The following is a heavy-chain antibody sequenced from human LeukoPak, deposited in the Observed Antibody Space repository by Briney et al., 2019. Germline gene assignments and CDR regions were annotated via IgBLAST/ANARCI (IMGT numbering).Heavy chain of an antibody. D-gene: IGHD1-26*01. CDR3: ARGSVGASNSAFDY. V-gene: IGHV1-69*05. J-gene: IGHJ4*02. CDR2: IIPVFGTA. CDR1: GGTFSSYA. Sequence: SVKVSCKASGGTFSSYAISWVRQAPGQGLEWMGGIIPVFGTANYAQKFQGRVTITTDESTSTAYMELSSLRSEDTAVYYCARGSVGASNSAFDYWGQGTLVTVSS.